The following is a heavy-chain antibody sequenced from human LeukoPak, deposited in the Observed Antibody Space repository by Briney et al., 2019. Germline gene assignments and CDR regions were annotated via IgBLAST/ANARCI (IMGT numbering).Heavy chain of an antibody. D-gene: IGHD6-13*01. J-gene: IGHJ4*02. CDR2: IKNDGAVK. CDR3: AKDSYSKGDF. CDR1: GFTFSYHW. Sequence: GGSLRLSCAASGFTFSYHWMTWVRQAPGKGLEWVANIKNDGAVKTYVDSVKGRFTISRDNAKNSLYLQMNSLRAEDTAVYYCAKDSYSKGDFWGQGVLVTVSS. V-gene: IGHV3-7*01.